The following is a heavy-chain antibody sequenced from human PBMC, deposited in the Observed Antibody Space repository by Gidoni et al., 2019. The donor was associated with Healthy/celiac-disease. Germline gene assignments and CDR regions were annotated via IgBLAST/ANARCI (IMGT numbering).Heavy chain of an antibody. CDR2: IIPILGIA. D-gene: IGHD5-18*01. V-gene: IGHV1-69*04. J-gene: IGHJ5*02. Sequence: QVQLGQSGVEVKKPGSSVKVSCQASGGTFSRYAISWVRQARGQGLEWMGSIIPILGIANYAQKFQGRVTITADKSTSTAYMELSSLRSEDTAVYYCARDLIQLRTTYNWFDPWGQGTLVTVSS. CDR3: ARDLIQLRTTYNWFDP. CDR1: GGTFSRYA.